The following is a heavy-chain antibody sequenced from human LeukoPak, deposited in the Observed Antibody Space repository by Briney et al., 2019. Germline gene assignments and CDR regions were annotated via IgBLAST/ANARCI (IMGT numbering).Heavy chain of an antibody. CDR1: GFTFSSYS. J-gene: IGHJ6*02. V-gene: IGHV3-21*01. D-gene: IGHD3-3*01. CDR2: ISSSSSYI. CDR3: ARVPAALRFLEWLHYYGMDV. Sequence: PGGSLRLSCAASGFTFSSYSMNWVRQAPGKGLEWVSSISSSSSYIYYADSVKGRFTISRDNAKNSLYLQMNSLRAEDTAVYYCARVPAALRFLEWLHYYGMDVWGQGTTVTVSS.